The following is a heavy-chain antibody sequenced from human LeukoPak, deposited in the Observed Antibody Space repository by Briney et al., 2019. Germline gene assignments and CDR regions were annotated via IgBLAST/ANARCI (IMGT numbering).Heavy chain of an antibody. V-gene: IGHV3-9*01. J-gene: IGHJ3*02. Sequence: PGGSLRLSCAASGFTFDDYAMHWVRQAPGKGLEWVSGISWNSGSIGYADSVKGRFTISRDNAKNSLYLQMNSLRAEDTAVYYCASLDAFDIWGQGTMVTVSS. CDR3: ASLDAFDI. CDR2: ISWNSGSI. CDR1: GFTFDDYA.